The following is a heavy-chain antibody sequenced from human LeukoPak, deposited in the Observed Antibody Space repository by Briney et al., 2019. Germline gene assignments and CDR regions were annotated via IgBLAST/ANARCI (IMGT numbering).Heavy chain of an antibody. D-gene: IGHD3-16*02. Sequence: GGSLRLSCAASGFTFSSYAMHWVREAPGKGLEWVSAISGSGGSTYYADSVKGRFTISRHNSKNTLYLQINSLRAEDTAVYYCAHLQQALFIVAKAFDIWGQGTMVTVSS. J-gene: IGHJ3*02. CDR3: AHLQQALFIVAKAFDI. CDR1: GFTFSSYA. CDR2: ISGSGGST. V-gene: IGHV3-23*01.